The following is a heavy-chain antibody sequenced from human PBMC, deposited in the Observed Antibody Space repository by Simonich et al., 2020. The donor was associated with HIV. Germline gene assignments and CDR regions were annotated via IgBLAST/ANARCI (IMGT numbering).Heavy chain of an antibody. J-gene: IGHJ4*02. CDR2: IKSKATGGTT. V-gene: IGHV3-15*01. CDR3: TTTFFSDSSGSY. CDR1: GFTFTTTW. D-gene: IGHD3-22*01. Sequence: EVQLVESGGGLVNPGGSLRLSCAASGFTFTTTWSNWVRQAPWKGLEWVGRIKSKATGGTTDYAAPVKGRFTISRDDSGNTLYLQMNSLKTEDTAIYYCTTTFFSDSSGSYWGQGTLVIVSS.